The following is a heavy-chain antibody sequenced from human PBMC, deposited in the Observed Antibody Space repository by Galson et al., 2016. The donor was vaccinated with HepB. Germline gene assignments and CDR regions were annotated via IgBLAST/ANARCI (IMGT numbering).Heavy chain of an antibody. D-gene: IGHD3-22*01. CDR1: GGTFSTYA. Sequence: SVKVSCKASGGTFSTYAINWVRQAPGQGLEWMGGIIPLSGTTNYAQRFQGRVTITADESTSTTYMELSSLRSEDTAVYYCARVDNTYYFDSSGFLDYWGQGTLVTVSS. CDR3: ARVDNTYYFDSSGFLDY. J-gene: IGHJ4*02. V-gene: IGHV1-69*13. CDR2: IIPLSGTT.